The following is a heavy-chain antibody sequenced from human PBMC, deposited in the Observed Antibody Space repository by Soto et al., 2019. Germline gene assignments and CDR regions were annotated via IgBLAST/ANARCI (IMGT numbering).Heavy chain of an antibody. J-gene: IGHJ4*02. CDR1: GYTFTSYY. D-gene: IGHD3-10*01. V-gene: IGHV1-46*01. Sequence: QVQLVQSGAEVKKPGASVKVSCKASGYTFTSYYMHWVRQAPGQGLEWMGIINPSGGSTSYAQKFQGRVTMTRDTSTSTVYMELSSLRSEDTAVYYCARDPPGALWFGELTSDYWGQGTLVTVSS. CDR2: INPSGGST. CDR3: ARDPPGALWFGELTSDY.